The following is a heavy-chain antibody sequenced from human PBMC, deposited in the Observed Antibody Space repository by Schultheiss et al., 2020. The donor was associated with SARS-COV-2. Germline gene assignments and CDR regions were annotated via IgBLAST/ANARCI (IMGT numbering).Heavy chain of an antibody. CDR2: IYYSGST. D-gene: IGHD6-19*01. J-gene: IGHJ4*02. Sequence: SETLSLTCTVSGGSISSYYWSWIRQPPGKGLEWIGYIYYSGSTNYNPSLKSRVTMSVDTSKNQFSLKLSSVTAADTAVYYCARSPGIAVAGSESFDYWGQGTLVTVSS. V-gene: IGHV4-59*12. CDR1: GGSISSYY. CDR3: ARSPGIAVAGSESFDY.